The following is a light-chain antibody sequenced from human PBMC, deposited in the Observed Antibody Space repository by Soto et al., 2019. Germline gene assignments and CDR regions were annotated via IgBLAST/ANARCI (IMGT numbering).Light chain of an antibody. CDR1: QSISTW. J-gene: IGKJ1*01. Sequence: DIQLTQSPSTLSASVGDRVSITCRASQSISTWLAWYQQKPGKAPKRLIFDASSLESRVSSMFSGRGSGTQFTLTISSLQPDDFATYYCQQYSTSPWTFGQGAKVEFK. V-gene: IGKV1-5*01. CDR2: DAS. CDR3: QQYSTSPWT.